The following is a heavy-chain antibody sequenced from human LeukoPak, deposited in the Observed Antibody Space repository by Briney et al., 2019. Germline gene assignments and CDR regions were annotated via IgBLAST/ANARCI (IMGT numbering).Heavy chain of an antibody. Sequence: GGSLRLSCAASGFTFSSYEMNWVRQAPGKGLEWVSYISSSGSTIYYADSVKGRFAISRDNAKNSLYLQMNSLRAEDTAVYYCARDFNYYYGMDVWGQGTTVTVSS. CDR2: ISSSGSTI. J-gene: IGHJ6*02. CDR1: GFTFSSYE. V-gene: IGHV3-48*03. CDR3: ARDFNYYYGMDV.